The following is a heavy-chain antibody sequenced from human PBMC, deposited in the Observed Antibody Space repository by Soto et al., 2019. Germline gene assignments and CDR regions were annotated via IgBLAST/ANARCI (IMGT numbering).Heavy chain of an antibody. CDR3: TRYRLVSNDTRGYWRVDP. CDR1: GFTFSSYS. V-gene: IGHV3-48*01. D-gene: IGHD3-22*01. J-gene: IGHJ5*02. Sequence: EVQLVESGGGLVQPGGSLRLSCAASGFTFSSYSMNWVRQAPGKGLEWVSYISSRSSTIYYAYSVKGRITISRHNATQSLSLQITILRAEDTAVAYCTRYRLVSNDTRGYWRVDPWVQGTLVTVSS. CDR2: ISSRSSTI.